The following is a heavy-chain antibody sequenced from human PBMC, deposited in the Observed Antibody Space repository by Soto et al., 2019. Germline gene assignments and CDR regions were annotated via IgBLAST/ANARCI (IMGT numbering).Heavy chain of an antibody. D-gene: IGHD2-21*02. V-gene: IGHV4-31*03. CDR1: GGCLNSGGYY. J-gene: IGHJ6*02. CDR2: IYYSGST. CDR3: ARVCGGDCHNGMDV. Sequence: QVQLQESGPGLVKPSQTLSLTCSVSGGCLNSGGYYWSWIRQHPEKVLEWIVYIYYSGSTFYNPTLNSRVTISVDTSKNQFSLKLSSVTAADTAVYYCARVCGGDCHNGMDVWGQGTTVTVSS.